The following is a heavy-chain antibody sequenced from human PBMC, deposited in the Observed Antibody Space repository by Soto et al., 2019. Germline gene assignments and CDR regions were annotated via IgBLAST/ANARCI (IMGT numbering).Heavy chain of an antibody. CDR2: IIPRSAKS. CDR3: AITKREVIAAAVTDRYGMDV. Sequence: ASVKVSCKASGDMFDTYTITWMRQAPGRGLEWVGGIIPRSAKSNYAQKFQGRVTMSTDTSTSTAYMELRSLRSDDTAVYYCAITKREVIAAAVTDRYGMDVWGQGTTVTVSS. V-gene: IGHV1-18*04. D-gene: IGHD6-13*01. J-gene: IGHJ6*02. CDR1: GDMFDTYT.